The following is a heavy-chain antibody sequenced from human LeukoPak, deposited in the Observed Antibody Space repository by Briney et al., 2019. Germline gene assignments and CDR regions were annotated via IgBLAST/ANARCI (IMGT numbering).Heavy chain of an antibody. D-gene: IGHD3-10*01. CDR1: GGSISSYY. V-gene: IGHV4-59*01. J-gene: IGHJ6*03. CDR3: ARVGVRGATRFYYMDV. CDR2: IYYSGGT. Sequence: SETLSLTCTVSGGSISSYYWSWIRQPPGKGLEWIGYIYYSGGTNYNPSLKSRVTISVDTSKNQFSLKLSSVTAADTAVYYCARVGVRGATRFYYMDVWGKGTTVTISS.